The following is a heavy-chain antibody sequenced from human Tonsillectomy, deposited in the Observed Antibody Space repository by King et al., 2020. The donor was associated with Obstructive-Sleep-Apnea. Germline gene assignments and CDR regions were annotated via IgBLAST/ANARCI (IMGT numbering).Heavy chain of an antibody. J-gene: IGHJ6*02. V-gene: IGHV4-31*03. CDR1: GGSISSGDYY. CDR2: ISYSGST. Sequence: QLQESGPGLVKPSQTLSLTCTVSGGSISSGDYYWSWIRQHPGKGLEWIGYISYSGSTHYKPSLKRRVAISVDTPKNQFSLKLSSVTAADTAVYYCARDSPPSKFYYGMDVWGQGTTVTVSS. CDR3: ARDSPPSKFYYGMDV.